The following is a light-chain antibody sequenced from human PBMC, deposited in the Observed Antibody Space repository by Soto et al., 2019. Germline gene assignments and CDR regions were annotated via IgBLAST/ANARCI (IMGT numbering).Light chain of an antibody. J-gene: IGKJ4*01. CDR2: ATS. V-gene: IGKV3-11*01. Sequence: EIVLTQSPATLSLSPGERATLSCRASQSVSSSLAWYQHKPGQAPRLLIYATSHRATDIPTRFSGSGSETDFTLTISSLEPEDFAVYYCQQRSDWPPSLTFGGGTKAGIK. CDR1: QSVSSS. CDR3: QQRSDWPPSLT.